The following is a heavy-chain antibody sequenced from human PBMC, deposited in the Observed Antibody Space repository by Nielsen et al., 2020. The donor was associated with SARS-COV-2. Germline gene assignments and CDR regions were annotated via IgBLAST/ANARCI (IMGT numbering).Heavy chain of an antibody. D-gene: IGHD3-22*01. J-gene: IGHJ4*02. Sequence: SVQVSCMASGYPFTSYAMHWVRQPPGQRLEWMGWINAGNGNTKYSQKFQGRVTITRDTSASTAYMELSSLRSEDTAVYYCARDRSGYYSDYFDYWGQGTLVTVSS. CDR1: GYPFTSYA. CDR3: ARDRSGYYSDYFDY. CDR2: INAGNGNT. V-gene: IGHV1-3*01.